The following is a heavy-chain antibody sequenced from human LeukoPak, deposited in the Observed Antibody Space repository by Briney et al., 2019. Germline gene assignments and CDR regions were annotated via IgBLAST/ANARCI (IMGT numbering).Heavy chain of an antibody. V-gene: IGHV4-4*02. CDR3: ARRGVVVASDAFDI. J-gene: IGHJ3*02. Sequence: SGTLSLTCAVSGGSISSSNWWSWVRQPPRKGLEWIGEIYHSGSTNYNPSLKSRVTISVDKSKNQFSLKLSSVTAADTAVYYCARRGVVVASDAFDIWGQGTMVTVSS. CDR2: IYHSGST. CDR1: GGSISSSNW. D-gene: IGHD3-22*01.